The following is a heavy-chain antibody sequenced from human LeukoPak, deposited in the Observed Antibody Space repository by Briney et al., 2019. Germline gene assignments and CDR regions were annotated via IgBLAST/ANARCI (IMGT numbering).Heavy chain of an antibody. V-gene: IGHV4-39*01. CDR2: IYYSGST. Sequence: SETLSLTCTVSGGSISSSSYYWGWIRQPPGKGLEWIASIYYSGSTYYNPSLKSRVTISVDTSKNQFSLKLSSVTAADTAVYYCARQVGDTYYYGSGSYKVDYWGQGTLVTVSS. D-gene: IGHD3-10*01. J-gene: IGHJ4*02. CDR1: GGSISSSSYY. CDR3: ARQVGDTYYYGSGSYKVDY.